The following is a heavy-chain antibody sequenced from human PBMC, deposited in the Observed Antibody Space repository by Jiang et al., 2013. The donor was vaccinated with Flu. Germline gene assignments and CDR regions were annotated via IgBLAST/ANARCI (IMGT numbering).Heavy chain of an antibody. CDR1: GGTFSSYA. CDR3: AREGITDYYYGMDV. D-gene: IGHD3-10*01. J-gene: IGHJ6*02. V-gene: IGHV1-69*04. Sequence: GAEVKKPGSSVKVSCKASGGTFSSYAISWVRQAPGQGLEWMGRIIPILGIANYAQKFQGRVTITADKSTSTAYMELSSLRSEDTAVYYCAREGITDYYYGMDVWGQGTTVTVSS. CDR2: IIPILGIA.